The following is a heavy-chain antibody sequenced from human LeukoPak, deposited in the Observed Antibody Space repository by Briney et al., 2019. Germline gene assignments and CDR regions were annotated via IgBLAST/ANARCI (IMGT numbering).Heavy chain of an antibody. J-gene: IGHJ4*02. Sequence: GGSLRLSCAASGFTFGSYGMHWVRQAPGKGLEWVAFISYDGSEKNYADSVKGRFTISRDNFKNRVSLQMNSLNAEDTAVYYCARDADAYGRLDYWGQGTLVTVSS. CDR2: ISYDGSEK. CDR1: GFTFGSYG. D-gene: IGHD3-10*01. V-gene: IGHV3-30*19. CDR3: ARDADAYGRLDY.